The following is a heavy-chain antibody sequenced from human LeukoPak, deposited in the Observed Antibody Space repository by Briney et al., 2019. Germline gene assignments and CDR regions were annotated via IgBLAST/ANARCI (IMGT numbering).Heavy chain of an antibody. Sequence: GGSLRLSCAASGFTFSSYWMSWVRQAPGKRLEWVANIKQDGSEKYYVDSVKGRFTISRDNAKNSLYLQMNSLRAEDTAVYYCARGDTAMVSWYAFDIWGQGTMVTVSS. CDR3: ARGDTAMVSWYAFDI. D-gene: IGHD5-18*01. CDR1: GFTFSSYW. V-gene: IGHV3-7*01. J-gene: IGHJ3*02. CDR2: IKQDGSEK.